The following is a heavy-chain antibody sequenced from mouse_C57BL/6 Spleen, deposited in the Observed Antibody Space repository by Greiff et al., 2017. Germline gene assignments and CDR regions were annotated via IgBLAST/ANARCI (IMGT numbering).Heavy chain of an antibody. J-gene: IGHJ4*01. CDR3: SWSRAYYCAMDD. CDR2: INPKNGGT. V-gene: IGHV1-26*01. D-gene: IGHD1-1*02. CDR1: GYTFTDYY. Sequence: EVKLQQSGPELVKPGASVKISCKASGYTFTDYYMNWVKQSPGKSLEWIGDINPKNGGTSYNQKFKGKATLTVDKSSSTAYMELRSLTYEDSAVYYWSWSRAYYCAMDDWGQGTTVTVSS.